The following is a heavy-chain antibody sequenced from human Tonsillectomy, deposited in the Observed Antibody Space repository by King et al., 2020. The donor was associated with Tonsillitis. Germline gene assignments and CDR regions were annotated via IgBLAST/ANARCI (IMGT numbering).Heavy chain of an antibody. D-gene: IGHD3-10*01. J-gene: IGHJ5*02. CDR3: ARHRPDYYGSGSYNWFDP. CDR2: SYYSGST. CDR1: GGSISSSSYY. V-gene: IGHV4-39*07. Sequence: QLQESGPGLVKPSETLSLTCTVSGGSISSSSYYWGWIRQPPGKGLEWIGSSYYSGSTYYNPSLKSRVTISVDTSKNQFSLKLSSVTAADTAVYHCARHRPDYYGSGSYNWFDPWGQGTLVTVSS.